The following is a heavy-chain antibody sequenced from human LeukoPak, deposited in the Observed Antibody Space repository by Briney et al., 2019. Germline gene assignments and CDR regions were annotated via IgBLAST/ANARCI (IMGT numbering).Heavy chain of an antibody. D-gene: IGHD2-15*01. CDR1: GYSISSGYY. CDR2: IYHSGST. Sequence: SETLSLTCAVSGYSISSGYYWGWIRQPPGKGLEWIGSIYHSGSTYYNPSLKSRDTISVDTSKNQFSLKLSSVTAADTAVYYCARDSGTIPSGGSDNWFDPWGQGTLVTVSS. V-gene: IGHV4-38-2*02. CDR3: ARDSGTIPSGGSDNWFDP. J-gene: IGHJ5*02.